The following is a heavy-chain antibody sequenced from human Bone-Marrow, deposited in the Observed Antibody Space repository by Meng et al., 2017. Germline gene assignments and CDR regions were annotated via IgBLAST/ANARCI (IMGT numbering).Heavy chain of an antibody. CDR2: IKQDGSEK. CDR1: GFTFSSYW. J-gene: IGHJ6*02. Sequence: GESLKISCAASGFTFSSYWMSWVRQAPGKGLEWVANIKQDGSEKYYVDSVKGRFTISRDNAKNSLYLQMNSLRAEDTAVYYCARDYYGSGKVHGMDVWGLGTTVTVSS. D-gene: IGHD3-10*01. CDR3: ARDYYGSGKVHGMDV. V-gene: IGHV3-7*01.